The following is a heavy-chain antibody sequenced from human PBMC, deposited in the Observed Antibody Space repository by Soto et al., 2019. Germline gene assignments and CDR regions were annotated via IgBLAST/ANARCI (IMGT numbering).Heavy chain of an antibody. J-gene: IGHJ6*02. D-gene: IGHD2-15*01. CDR2: ISYDGSNK. CDR1: GFTFSSYG. CDR3: AKDVVVAATTGLGDYYYYYGMDV. Sequence: TGGSLRLSCAASGFTFSSYGMHWVRQAPGKGLEWVAVISYDGSNKYYADSVKGRFTISRDNSKNTLYLQMNSLRAEDTAVYYCAKDVVVAATTGLGDYYYYYGMDVWGQGTTVTVSS. V-gene: IGHV3-30*18.